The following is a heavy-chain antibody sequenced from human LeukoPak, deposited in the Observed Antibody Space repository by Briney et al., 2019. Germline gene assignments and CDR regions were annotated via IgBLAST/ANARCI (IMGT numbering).Heavy chain of an antibody. D-gene: IGHD6-13*01. CDR2: ISSGGRTI. V-gene: IGHV3-48*03. J-gene: IGHJ3*02. CDR3: ARSTYSSSSDAFDI. Sequence: GGSLRLSCAASGFTFSSYEMNWVRQAPGKGLEWVSYISSGGRTIYYADSAKGRFTISRDNAKNSLYLQMNSLRVDDTAVYYCARSTYSSSSDAFDIWGQGTMVTVSS. CDR1: GFTFSSYE.